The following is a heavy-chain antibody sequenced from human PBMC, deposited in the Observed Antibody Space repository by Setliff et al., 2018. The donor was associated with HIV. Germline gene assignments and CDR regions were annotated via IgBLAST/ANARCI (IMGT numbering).Heavy chain of an antibody. J-gene: IGHJ5*02. Sequence: SLRLSCAASGFTFSGAEIHWVRQAAGKGLEWVGRIRSKADKYATDYGASAKGRFIISRDDSKKTAYLQMNTLRAEDTAMYYCLLPCTSGWHNWADPWGQGTLVTVSS. CDR2: IRSKADKYAT. CDR3: LLPCTSGWHNWADP. D-gene: IGHD6-19*01. V-gene: IGHV3-73*01. CDR1: GFTFSGAE.